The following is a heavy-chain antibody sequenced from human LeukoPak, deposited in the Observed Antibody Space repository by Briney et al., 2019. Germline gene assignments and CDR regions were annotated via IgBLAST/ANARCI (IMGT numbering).Heavy chain of an antibody. CDR2: ISSSSSYI. J-gene: IGHJ1*01. CDR3: TTALTIFGVVILPVSYFQH. V-gene: IGHV3-21*03. D-gene: IGHD3-3*01. Sequence: GGSLRLSCAASGFTFSSYSMNWVRQAPGKGLEWVSSISSSSSYIYYADSVKGRFTISRDNAKNSLYLQMNSLKTEDTAVYYCTTALTIFGVVILPVSYFQHWGQGTLVTVSS. CDR1: GFTFSSYS.